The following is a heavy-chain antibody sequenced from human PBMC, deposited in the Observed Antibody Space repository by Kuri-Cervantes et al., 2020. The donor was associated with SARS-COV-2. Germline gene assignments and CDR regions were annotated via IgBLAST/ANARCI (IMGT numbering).Heavy chain of an antibody. Sequence: LSLTCAASGFTFSSYAMHWVRQAPGKGLEWVAFIRYDGSNKYYADSVKGRFTIFRDNSKNTLYLQMNSLRAEDTAVYYCAKGDIAGPDYWGQGTLVTVSS. V-gene: IGHV3-30*02. J-gene: IGHJ4*02. CDR1: GFTFSSYA. CDR2: IRYDGSNK. D-gene: IGHD5-12*01. CDR3: AKGDIAGPDY.